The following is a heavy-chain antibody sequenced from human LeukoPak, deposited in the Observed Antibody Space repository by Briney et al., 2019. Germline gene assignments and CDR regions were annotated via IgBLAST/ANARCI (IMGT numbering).Heavy chain of an antibody. D-gene: IGHD3-10*01. J-gene: IGHJ4*02. CDR1: GVSISDYY. CDR2: IHYSGRT. V-gene: IGHV4-59*01. Sequence: SETLSLTCAVSGVSISDYYWRWIRQPPGKGLEWIGYIHYSGRTTSNPSLKSGVTISEHTSKTQFSLKLNSVTAADPAVYYCPRFGKLYFWDYWGQGTLVTVSS. CDR3: PRFGKLYFWDY.